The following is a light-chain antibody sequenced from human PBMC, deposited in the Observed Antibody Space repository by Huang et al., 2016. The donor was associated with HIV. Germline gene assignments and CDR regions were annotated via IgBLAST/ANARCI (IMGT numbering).Light chain of an antibody. V-gene: IGKV1-9*01. CDR3: QQLNSYPYT. J-gene: IGKJ2*01. Sequence: IQLTQSPSSLSASVGDRVTITCRASQGISSYLAWYQQKPGKAPKPLIYAASTLQSGVPSRFSDSGSGTDFTLTISSLQPEDFATYYCQQLNSYPYTFGQGTKLEIK. CDR2: AAS. CDR1: QGISSY.